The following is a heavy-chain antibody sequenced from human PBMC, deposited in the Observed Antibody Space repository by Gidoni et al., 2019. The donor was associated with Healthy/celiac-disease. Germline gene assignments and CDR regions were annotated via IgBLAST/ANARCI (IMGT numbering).Heavy chain of an antibody. J-gene: IGHJ3*02. Sequence: EVQLVESGGGLVKPGGSLRLSCAASGVTFRRYSMNWVRQAPGKGLEWVSSISSSSSYIYYADSVKGRFTISRDNAKNSLYLQMNSLRAEDTAVYYCARDHGGSGWYFDAFDIWGQGTMVTVSS. CDR3: ARDHGGSGWYFDAFDI. V-gene: IGHV3-21*01. CDR2: ISSSSSYI. CDR1: GVTFRRYS. D-gene: IGHD6-19*01.